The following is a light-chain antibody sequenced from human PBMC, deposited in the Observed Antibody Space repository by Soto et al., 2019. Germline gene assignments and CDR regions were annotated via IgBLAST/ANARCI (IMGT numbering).Light chain of an antibody. CDR3: ETWDSNTRV. J-gene: IGLJ3*02. CDR2: LEGSGSY. V-gene: IGLV4-60*02. CDR1: SGHNTYV. Sequence: QAVVTQSSSASASLGSSVKLTCTLSSGHNTYVIAWHQQQPGKAPRYLMKLEGSGSYNKGSGVPDRFSGSSSGADRYLTISNLQFEDEADYYCETWDSNTRVFGGGTKLTVL.